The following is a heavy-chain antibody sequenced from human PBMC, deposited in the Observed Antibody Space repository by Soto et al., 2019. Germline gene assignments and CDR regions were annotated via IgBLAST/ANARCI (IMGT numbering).Heavy chain of an antibody. Sequence: QVQLQESGPGMVKPSETLSLICTVSGGSISGSYWSWIRQPPGKGLEWIGYINDSGNTNHNPSLKSRVTISLDTSKNQVSLNVNSVTAADTAVYYCARGGSNYLPLQHWGQGTLVTVSS. V-gene: IGHV4-59*01. CDR1: GGSISGSY. CDR3: ARGGSNYLPLQH. D-gene: IGHD3-10*01. CDR2: INDSGNT. J-gene: IGHJ1*01.